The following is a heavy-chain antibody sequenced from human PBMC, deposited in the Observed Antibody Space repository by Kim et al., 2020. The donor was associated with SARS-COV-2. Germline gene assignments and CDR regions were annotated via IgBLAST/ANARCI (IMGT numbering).Heavy chain of an antibody. CDR3: ARGLRITIFGVVIIPGAFDI. J-gene: IGHJ3*02. CDR2: IYYSGST. D-gene: IGHD3-3*01. Sequence: SETLSLTCTVSGGSISSYYWSWIRQPPGKGLEWIGYIYYSGSTNYNPSLKSRVTISVDTSKNQFSLKLSSVTAADTAVYYCARGLRITIFGVVIIPGAFDIWGQGTMVTVSS. CDR1: GGSISSYY. V-gene: IGHV4-59*01.